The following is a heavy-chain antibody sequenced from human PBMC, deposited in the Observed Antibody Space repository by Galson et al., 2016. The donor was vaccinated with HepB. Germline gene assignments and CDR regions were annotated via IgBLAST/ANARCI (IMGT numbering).Heavy chain of an antibody. CDR3: TADFGYSNYD. CDR1: GSSFSSHW. Sequence: LRLSCAASGSSFSSHWMGWVRQGPGKGLEWVGNIKDDGSEKNYIDSVKGRFSISRDNARNSLYLQMNSLRVEDTAVYYCTADFGYSNYDWGQGTLVTVSS. D-gene: IGHD6-13*01. J-gene: IGHJ1*01. V-gene: IGHV3-7*01. CDR2: IKDDGSEK.